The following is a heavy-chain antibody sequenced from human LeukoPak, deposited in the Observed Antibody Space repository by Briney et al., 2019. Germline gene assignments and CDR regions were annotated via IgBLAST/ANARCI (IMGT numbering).Heavy chain of an antibody. J-gene: IGHJ4*02. CDR1: GFTFSTYG. CDR2: IWYDGSNK. V-gene: IGHV3-33*01. D-gene: IGHD3-22*01. Sequence: QPGGSLRLSCAASGFTFSTYGMHWVRQAPGKGLEWVAVIWYDGSNKYYADSVKGRFTISRDNSRNTLYLQMNSLRAEDTAVYYCVRELPPVVQYYFDYWGPGTLVTVSS. CDR3: VRELPPVVQYYFDY.